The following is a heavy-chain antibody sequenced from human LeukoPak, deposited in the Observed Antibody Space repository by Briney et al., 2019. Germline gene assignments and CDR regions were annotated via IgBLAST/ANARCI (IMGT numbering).Heavy chain of an antibody. D-gene: IGHD2-2*01. CDR3: AKDDIVVVPAAIPTRYGMDV. J-gene: IGHJ6*02. CDR1: GFTFSSYA. Sequence: PGGSLRLSCAASGFTFSSYAMSWVRQAPGKGLEWVSAISGSGGSTYYADSVKGRFTISRDNSKNTLYLQMNSLRAEDTAVYYCAKDDIVVVPAAIPTRYGMDVWGQGTTVTVSS. CDR2: ISGSGGST. V-gene: IGHV3-23*01.